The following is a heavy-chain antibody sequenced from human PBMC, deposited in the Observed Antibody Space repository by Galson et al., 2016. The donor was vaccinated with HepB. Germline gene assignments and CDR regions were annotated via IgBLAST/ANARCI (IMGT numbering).Heavy chain of an antibody. CDR1: GFTFSGYD. CDR3: AKDGRIYCSSASCHDHFHY. CDR2: INSDGSNK. Sequence: SLKLSCTASGFTFSGYDMHWVRQAPGKGLEWVGFINSDGSNKKYADSVKGRFTITRDKSKKTPYLQMNSLRAEDTAVYYCAKDGRIYCSSASCHDHFHYWGQGTLVTVSS. J-gene: IGHJ4*02. V-gene: IGHV3-30*02. D-gene: IGHD2-2*01.